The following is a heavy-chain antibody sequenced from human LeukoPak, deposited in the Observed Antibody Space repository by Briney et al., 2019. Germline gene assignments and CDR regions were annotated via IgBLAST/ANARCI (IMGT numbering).Heavy chain of an antibody. CDR2: ISGSGGST. Sequence: SGGSLRLSCAASAFTFSSYAMSWVRQAPGEGLEWVSAISGSGGSTYYADSVKGRFTISRDNSKNTLYLQMNSLRAEDTAVYYCAKDTAYYYGSGSFYFDYWGQGTLVTVSS. V-gene: IGHV3-23*01. CDR3: AKDTAYYYGSGSFYFDY. D-gene: IGHD3-10*01. J-gene: IGHJ4*02. CDR1: AFTFSSYA.